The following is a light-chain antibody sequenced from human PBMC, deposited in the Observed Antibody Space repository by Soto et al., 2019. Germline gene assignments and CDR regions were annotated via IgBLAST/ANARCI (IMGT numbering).Light chain of an antibody. J-gene: IGKJ1*01. CDR2: KAS. CDR3: QQYNSYLRT. CDR1: QSISSW. V-gene: IGKV1-5*03. Sequence: DIQMTQSPSTLSASVGDRVTITCRASQSISSWLAWYQQKPGKAPKLLIYKASSLESGVPSRFSGSGSGTEFTLPSSSLQPDDFATYYCQQYNSYLRTFGQGTKVEI.